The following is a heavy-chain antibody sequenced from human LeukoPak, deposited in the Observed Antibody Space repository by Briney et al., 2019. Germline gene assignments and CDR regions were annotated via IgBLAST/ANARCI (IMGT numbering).Heavy chain of an antibody. J-gene: IGHJ4*02. V-gene: IGHV3-23*01. Sequence: GGSLRLSCAASGFTSSSYAMSWVRQAPGEGLEWVSSISDSSDNTYYADSVKGRFITSRDNSKNTLFLQMHSLRAEDTAVYYCANDLFGYFDSWGQGTLVTVSS. D-gene: IGHD3-16*01. CDR1: GFTSSSYA. CDR3: ANDLFGYFDS. CDR2: ISDSSDNT.